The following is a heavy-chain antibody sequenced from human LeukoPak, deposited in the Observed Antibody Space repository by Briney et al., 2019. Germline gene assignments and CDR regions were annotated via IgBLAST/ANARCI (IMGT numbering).Heavy chain of an antibody. Sequence: SETLSLTCTVSGGSISSYYWSWIRLPPGKGLEWIGYLSKSGNTNYSPSLKSRVTIFGDTSKNQFFLKLSSVTAADTAVYYCARGEWDLLFDYWGQGTLVTVSS. V-gene: IGHV4-59*01. CDR1: GGSISSYY. D-gene: IGHD1-26*01. CDR3: ARGEWDLLFDY. J-gene: IGHJ4*02. CDR2: LSKSGNT.